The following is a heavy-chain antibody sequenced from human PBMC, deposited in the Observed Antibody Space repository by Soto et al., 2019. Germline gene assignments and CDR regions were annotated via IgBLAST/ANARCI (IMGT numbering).Heavy chain of an antibody. CDR1: GYIFTSYA. CDR3: ARAYGSGSSYDY. CDR2: INAGNGNT. J-gene: IGHJ4*02. V-gene: IGHV1-3*01. D-gene: IGHD3-10*01. Sequence: QVQLVQSGAEVKKPGASVKVSCKASGYIFTSYAMHWVRQAPGQRLEWMGWINAGNGNTKYSQKFQGRVTITRDTSASTAYMELSSLRSEDTAVYYCARAYGSGSSYDYWGQGTLVTVSS.